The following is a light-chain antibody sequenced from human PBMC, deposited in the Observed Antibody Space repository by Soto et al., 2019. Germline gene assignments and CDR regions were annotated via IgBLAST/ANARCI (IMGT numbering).Light chain of an antibody. J-gene: IGLJ2*01. V-gene: IGLV2-14*01. CDR2: EVS. CDR1: SSDIGGYNY. Sequence: QSALTQPASVSGSPGQSITISCTGTSSDIGGYNYVSWYQQHPGKAPKLMIYEVSNRPSGVSNRFSGSKSGNTASLTTSGLQAEDEADYYCSSYTSRSPVVFGGGTKLTVL. CDR3: SSYTSRSPVV.